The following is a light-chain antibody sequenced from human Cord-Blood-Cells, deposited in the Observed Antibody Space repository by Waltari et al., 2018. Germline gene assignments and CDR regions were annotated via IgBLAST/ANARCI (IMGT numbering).Light chain of an antibody. CDR2: EGS. Sequence: QSDLTQPASVSGSPGQSITIPCTGTSSDVGSYNLVSWYQQHPGKAPKLMIYEGSKRPSGVANSFSGSKSGNTAYRTISGRQAEDEADYYCCSYAGISTYVVFGGGTKLTVL. V-gene: IGLV2-23*01. CDR1: SSDVGSYNL. J-gene: IGLJ2*01. CDR3: CSYAGISTYVV.